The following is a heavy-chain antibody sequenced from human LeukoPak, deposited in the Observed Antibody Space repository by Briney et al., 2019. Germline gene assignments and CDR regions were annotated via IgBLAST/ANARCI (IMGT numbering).Heavy chain of an antibody. V-gene: IGHV3-33*06. CDR3: AKDLTTGTLSFDY. J-gene: IGHJ4*02. CDR1: GFTFSSYG. Sequence: GGSLRLSCAASGFTFSSYGMHWVRQAPGKGLEGVAVIWYDGSNKYYADSVKGRFTISRDNSKNTLYLQMNSLRAEDTAVYSCAKDLTTGTLSFDYWGQGTLVTVSS. D-gene: IGHD1-1*01. CDR2: IWYDGSNK.